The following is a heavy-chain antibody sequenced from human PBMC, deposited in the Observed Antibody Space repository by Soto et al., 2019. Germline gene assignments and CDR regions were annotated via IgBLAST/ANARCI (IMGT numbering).Heavy chain of an antibody. CDR1: GYTFTNYG. D-gene: IGHD1-26*01. J-gene: IGHJ4*02. CDR2: FSAYNGNT. V-gene: IGHV1-18*01. Sequence: QVKLVQSGAEVKKPGASVKVSCKASGYTFTNYGITWVRQAPGQGLEWMGWFSAYNGNTNYAQRLQGRVTMTTDTSTSKAYMEMRSLRSDDTAVYYCARLPVGATRYFDYWGQGTLVTVSS. CDR3: ARLPVGATRYFDY.